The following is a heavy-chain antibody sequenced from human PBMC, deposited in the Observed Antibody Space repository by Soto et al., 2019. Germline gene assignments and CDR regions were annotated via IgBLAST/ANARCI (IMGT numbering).Heavy chain of an antibody. CDR3: AKECDSGRYYTGY. D-gene: IGHD3-10*01. Sequence: EVQLLESGGGLVQPGGSLRLSCAASGFTFSSYAMSWVRQAPGKGLEWISAISGSGGGTYYADSVKGRFTISRDNSKNTLYLQMNSLIAEDTAVYYCAKECDSGRYYTGYWGQGTLVAVSS. CDR2: ISGSGGGT. CDR1: GFTFSSYA. V-gene: IGHV3-23*01. J-gene: IGHJ4*02.